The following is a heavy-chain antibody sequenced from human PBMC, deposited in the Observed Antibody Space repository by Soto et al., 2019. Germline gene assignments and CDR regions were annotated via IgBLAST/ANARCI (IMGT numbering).Heavy chain of an antibody. CDR3: AIDSCSGYDPVYNWFDP. CDR2: ISSSGSTI. J-gene: IGHJ5*02. CDR1: GFTFSDYY. Sequence: QVQLVESGGGLVKPGGSLRLSCAASGFTFSDYYMSWIRQGPGKGLEWVSYISSSGSTIYYAGSVKGRFTISRDNAKNLLYLQMNSLRAEDTAVYYCAIDSCSGYDPVYNWFDPLGQGTLVTVSS. V-gene: IGHV3-11*04. D-gene: IGHD5-12*01.